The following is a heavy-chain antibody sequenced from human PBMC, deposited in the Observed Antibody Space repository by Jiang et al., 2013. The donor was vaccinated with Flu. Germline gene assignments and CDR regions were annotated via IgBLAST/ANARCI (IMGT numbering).Heavy chain of an antibody. Sequence: SGAEVKKPGSSVKVSCKASGGTFSSYAISWVRQAPGQGLEWMGGIIPIFGTAKYAQSFQDRVTITADESTNTAYMELSSLRSEDTAVYYCARDETLEAGDHYYGMDVWGQGTTVTVSS. D-gene: IGHD3-10*01. J-gene: IGHJ6*02. CDR3: ARDETLEAGDHYYGMDV. CDR1: GGTFSSYA. V-gene: IGHV1-69*01. CDR2: IIPIFGTA.